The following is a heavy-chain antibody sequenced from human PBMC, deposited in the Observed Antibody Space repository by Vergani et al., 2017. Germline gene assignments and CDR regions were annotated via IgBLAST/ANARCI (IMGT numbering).Heavy chain of an antibody. CDR1: GYTFTSYD. CDR3: ARGIRVVPAAEGYYYYMDV. J-gene: IGHJ6*03. CDR2: MNPNSGNT. Sequence: QVQLVQSGAEVKKPGASVKVSCKASGYTFTSYDINWVRQATGQGLEWMGWMNPNSGNTGYAQKFQGRVTMTRNTSISTAYMELSSLRSEDTAVYYCARGIRVVPAAEGYYYYMDVGGKGTTVTVSS. V-gene: IGHV1-8*01. D-gene: IGHD2-2*01.